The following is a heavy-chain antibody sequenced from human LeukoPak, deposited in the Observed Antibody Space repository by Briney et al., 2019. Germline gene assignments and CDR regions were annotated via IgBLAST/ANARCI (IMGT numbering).Heavy chain of an antibody. V-gene: IGHV1-2*02. CDR3: ARGVRFYNGYDFDY. CDR2: IIPNNGGT. Sequence: ASVKVSCKASGYTITEYYMHWVRQAPGHGLEWMGWIIPNNGGTKYAQKFQGRVTMTRDTSISTAYLELSRLGSDDTAVYYCARGVRFYNGYDFDYWGQGTLVTVSS. J-gene: IGHJ4*02. D-gene: IGHD5-12*01. CDR1: GYTITEYY.